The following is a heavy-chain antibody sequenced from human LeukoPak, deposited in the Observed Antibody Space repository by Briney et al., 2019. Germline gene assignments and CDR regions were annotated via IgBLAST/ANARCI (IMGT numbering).Heavy chain of an antibody. D-gene: IGHD6-19*01. Sequence: PGGSLRLSCAASGFTFSSYAMSWVRQAPGKGLEWVSAISGSGGSTYYADSVKGRFTISRDNSKNTLYLQMNSLRAEDTAVYYCAKANLGYSSGWYDYWGQGTLVTVSS. CDR3: AKANLGYSSGWYDY. V-gene: IGHV3-23*01. CDR1: GFTFSSYA. CDR2: ISGSGGST. J-gene: IGHJ4*02.